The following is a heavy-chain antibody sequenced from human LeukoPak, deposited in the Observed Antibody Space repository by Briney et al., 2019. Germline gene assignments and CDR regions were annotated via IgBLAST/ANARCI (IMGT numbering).Heavy chain of an antibody. CDR1: GYTFTSYD. J-gene: IGHJ6*02. CDR2: MNPNSGNT. D-gene: IGHD3-3*01. V-gene: IGHV1-8*01. Sequence: GASVTVSCTASGYTFTSYDINWVRQATGQGLEWMGWMNPNSGNTGYAQKFQGRVTMTRNTSISTAYMELSSLRSEDTAVYYCARVRGGGPYDFWSGYRYGMDVWGQGTTVTVSS. CDR3: ARVRGGGPYDFWSGYRYGMDV.